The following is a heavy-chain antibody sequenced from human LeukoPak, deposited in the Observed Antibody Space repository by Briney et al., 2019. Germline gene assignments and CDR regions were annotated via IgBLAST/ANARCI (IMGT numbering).Heavy chain of an antibody. V-gene: IGHV4-61*02. Sequence: SETLSLTCTVSGGSISGDNYYWSWIRQPAGKGLEWIGRISTSGSTSYNPSLKSRVTISVDMSKNQFSLKVSSVTAADTAVYYCARGGFPGYSTSWFYWGQGTLVTVSS. CDR2: ISTSGST. D-gene: IGHD6-13*01. CDR3: ARGGFPGYSTSWFY. CDR1: GGSISGDNYY. J-gene: IGHJ4*02.